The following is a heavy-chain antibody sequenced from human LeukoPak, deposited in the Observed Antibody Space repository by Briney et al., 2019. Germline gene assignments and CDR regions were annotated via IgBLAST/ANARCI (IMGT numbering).Heavy chain of an antibody. V-gene: IGHV1-18*01. J-gene: IGHJ6*03. Sequence: ASVKVSCKASGYTFTSYGISWVRQAPGQGLEWMGWISAYNGNTNYAQNLQGRVTMTTDTSTSTAHMELRSLRSDDTAVYYCARVSWFPGTSYYYMDVWGKGTTVTVSS. CDR2: ISAYNGNT. CDR3: ARVSWFPGTSYYYMDV. D-gene: IGHD1-1*01. CDR1: GYTFTSYG.